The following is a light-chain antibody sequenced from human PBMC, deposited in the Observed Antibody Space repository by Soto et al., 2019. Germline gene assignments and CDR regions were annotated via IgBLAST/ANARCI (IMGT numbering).Light chain of an antibody. J-gene: IGKJ1*01. CDR2: WAS. CDR1: QSVLYPAKNKNF. Sequence: DIVMTQSPDSLAVSLGERATINCKASQSVLYPAKNKNFLAWYQQKPGQPPKLLIYWASTRESGVPNRFSGSGSGTDFTLTISSLQAEDVAVYYCHQYYDFPSFGQGTKVEIK. V-gene: IGKV4-1*01. CDR3: HQYYDFPS.